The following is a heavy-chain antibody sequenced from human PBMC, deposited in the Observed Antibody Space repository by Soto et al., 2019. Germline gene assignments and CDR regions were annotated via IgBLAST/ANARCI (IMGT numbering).Heavy chain of an antibody. Sequence: SETLSLTCTVSGGSIRSGDYYWSLIRQFPGEGLEWIGYIYYTGRTHYNPSLETLVSISVDTSKNQFSLMLTSLTAADTAVYYCAREAVAYTSTSGGGYYYYGMDVWGQGTTVTVS. V-gene: IGHV4-30-4*01. D-gene: IGHD3-16*01. J-gene: IGHJ6*02. CDR1: GGSIRSGDYY. CDR3: AREAVAYTSTSGGGYYYYGMDV. CDR2: IYYTGRT.